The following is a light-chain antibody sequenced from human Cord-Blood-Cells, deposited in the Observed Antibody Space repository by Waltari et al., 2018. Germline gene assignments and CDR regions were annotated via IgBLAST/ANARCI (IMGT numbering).Light chain of an antibody. CDR3: CSYAGSSTLV. V-gene: IGLV2-23*01. J-gene: IGLJ3*02. CDR1: SSDVGSSNL. CDR2: EGS. Sequence: QCALTQPASVSASPGQSITISCTGTSSDVGSSNLVSWYQQHPGKAPKLMIYEGSKRPSGVSNRFSGSKSGNTASLTISGLQAEDEADYYCCSYAGSSTLVFGGGTKLTVL.